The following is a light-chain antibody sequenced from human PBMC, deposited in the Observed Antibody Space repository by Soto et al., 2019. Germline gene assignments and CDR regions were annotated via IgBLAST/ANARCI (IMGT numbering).Light chain of an antibody. Sequence: QSALTQPASVSGSPGQSITISCTGTSSDVGGYNYVSWYQQHPGKAPKLMIYEVSNRPSGVSNRFSGSKSGNTASLTISGLQAEDEADYYCSSYTSSSTRPVGFGGGTKLTVL. V-gene: IGLV2-14*01. CDR3: SSYTSSSTRPVG. CDR2: EVS. CDR1: SSDVGGYNY. J-gene: IGLJ2*01.